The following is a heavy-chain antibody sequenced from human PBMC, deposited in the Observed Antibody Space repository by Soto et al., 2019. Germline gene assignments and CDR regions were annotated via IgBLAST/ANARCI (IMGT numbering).Heavy chain of an antibody. D-gene: IGHD6-19*01. V-gene: IGHV1-3*01. CDR3: ARDLRVSSGWYYYFDY. J-gene: IGHJ4*02. CDR2: INAGNGNT. CDR1: GYTFTNYA. Sequence: GASVKGSCKASGYTFTNYAMHWVRQAPGQRLEWMGWINAGNGNTKFSQKFQDRVTITRDTSASTAYMELSSLRSEDTAVYYCARDLRVSSGWYYYFDYWGQGTLVTVSS.